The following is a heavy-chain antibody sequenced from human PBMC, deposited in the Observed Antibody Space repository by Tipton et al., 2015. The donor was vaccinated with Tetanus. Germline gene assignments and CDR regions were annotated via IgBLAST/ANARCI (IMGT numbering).Heavy chain of an antibody. CDR3: AAAGVVAFDL. D-gene: IGHD2-8*02. J-gene: IGHJ3*01. Sequence: SLRLSCAASGFTFTDYALTWVRQAPGKGLEWVSLISGGGGSSYYAYSVKGRFTISRDNSKNTLSLQMDSLRAEDTAVYYCAAAGVVAFDLWGLGTVVTVSS. CDR1: GFTFTDYA. V-gene: IGHV3-23*03. CDR2: ISGGGGSS.